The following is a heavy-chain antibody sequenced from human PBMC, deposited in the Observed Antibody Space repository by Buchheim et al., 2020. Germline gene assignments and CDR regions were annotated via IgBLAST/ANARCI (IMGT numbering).Heavy chain of an antibody. CDR2: INSDGSGT. CDR3: ARGNQGFDP. D-gene: IGHD2/OR15-2a*01. CDR1: GFTFSTYW. Sequence: EVQLVESGGDLVQPGGSLRLSCVASGFTFSTYWMYWVRQAPGKGLVWVAQINSDGSGTTYADSVNGRFTISRDNTKNMVYLQMNSPRAEDTAVYYCARGNQGFDPWGQGTL. J-gene: IGHJ5*02. V-gene: IGHV3-74*03.